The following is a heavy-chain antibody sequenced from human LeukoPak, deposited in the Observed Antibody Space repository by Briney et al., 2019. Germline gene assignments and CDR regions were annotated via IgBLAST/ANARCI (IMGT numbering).Heavy chain of an antibody. J-gene: IGHJ6*03. Sequence: GGSLRLSCAASGFIYSNFAMNWVRQARGKGLEWVSVISGSGGSSFYADSVKGRFIISRDNSKNTLYLQMNSLRVEDTAQYYCAKDLSYGDTSYFYYYMDVWGKGTTVTVSS. CDR1: GFIYSNFA. D-gene: IGHD4-17*01. V-gene: IGHV3-23*01. CDR2: ISGSGGSS. CDR3: AKDLSYGDTSYFYYYMDV.